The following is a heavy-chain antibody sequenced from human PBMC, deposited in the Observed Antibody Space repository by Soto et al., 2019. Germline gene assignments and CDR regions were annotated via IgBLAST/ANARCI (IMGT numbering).Heavy chain of an antibody. D-gene: IGHD6-13*01. CDR1: GGSISSDSYY. CDR2: IYYSGST. CDR3: ARQSIVGSTWAFVY. Sequence: SETLSLTCTVSGGSISSDSYYWGWIRQPPGKGLEWIGYIYYSGSTDYNPSLKSRATISVDTSNNQFSLQLNSVTAADTAIYYCARQSIVGSTWAFVYWGQGALVTVSS. V-gene: IGHV4-61*01. J-gene: IGHJ4*02.